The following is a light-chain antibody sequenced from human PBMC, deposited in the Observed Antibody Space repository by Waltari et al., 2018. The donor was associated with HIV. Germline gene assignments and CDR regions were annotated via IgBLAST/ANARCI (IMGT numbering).Light chain of an antibody. CDR2: ANT. V-gene: IGLV1-40*01. CDR1: SSNIGAAYD. CDR3: QSYDSSLSGYVV. J-gene: IGLJ2*01. Sequence: QSVLTQPPSVSGAPGQRVTISCTGSSSNIGAAYDVHWYQHLPGTAPKLLIYANTHRPSGVPDRFAGAKSGTSASLAITGLQAEDEAEYYCQSYDSSLSGYVVFGGGTKLTV.